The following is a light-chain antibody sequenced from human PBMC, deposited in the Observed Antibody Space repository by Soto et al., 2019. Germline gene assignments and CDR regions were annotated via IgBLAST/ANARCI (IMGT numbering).Light chain of an antibody. CDR3: SSYAGNNNLI. V-gene: IGLV2-8*01. Sequence: QSVLTQTPSASGSPGQSITISCTGTSSDVGGYNYVSWYQQHPGRAPKLIIYEVSKRPSGVPDRFSGSKSDNTASLTVSGLQTEDEADYYCSSYAGNNNLIFGTGTKLTVL. J-gene: IGLJ1*01. CDR1: SSDVGGYNY. CDR2: EVS.